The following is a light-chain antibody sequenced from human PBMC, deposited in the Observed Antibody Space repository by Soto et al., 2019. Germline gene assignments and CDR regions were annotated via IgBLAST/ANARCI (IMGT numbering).Light chain of an antibody. CDR1: QSVSSN. J-gene: IGKJ3*01. V-gene: IGKV3D-15*01. CDR3: QQYNNWPFT. Sequence: EIVMTQSPATLSVSPGERATLSCRASQSVSSNLAWYQQKPGKAPRLLIYGASTRATGIPARFSGSGSGTEFTLTISSLQSEDFAVYYCQQYNNWPFTFGHGTKVDIK. CDR2: GAS.